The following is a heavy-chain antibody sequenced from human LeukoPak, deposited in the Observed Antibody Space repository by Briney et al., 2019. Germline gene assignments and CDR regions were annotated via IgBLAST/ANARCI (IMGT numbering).Heavy chain of an antibody. D-gene: IGHD1-14*01. J-gene: IGHJ5*02. V-gene: IGHV3-49*04. CDR3: TSPDHTRDWGDV. CDR1: GFTFGDYG. Sequence: GGSLRLSCTGFGFTFGDYGMSWVRQAPGKGLEWVGFIRNKAYGGTTEYAASVKGRFTISRDDSKSIAYLQMDSLKAEDTAVYYCTSPDHTRDWGDVWGQGTLVTVSS. CDR2: IRNKAYGGTT.